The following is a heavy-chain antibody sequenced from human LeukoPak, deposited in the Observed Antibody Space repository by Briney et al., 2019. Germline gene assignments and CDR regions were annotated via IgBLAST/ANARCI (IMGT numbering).Heavy chain of an antibody. V-gene: IGHV1-18*04. CDR1: GYTFTSYG. Sequence: GASVKVSCKASGYTFTSYGISWVRQAPGQGLEWMGWISAYNGNTNYAQKLQGRVTMTTDTSTSTAHMELRSLRSDDTAVYHCARDGDYDISTGLDYWGQGTLVTVSS. CDR2: ISAYNGNT. D-gene: IGHD3-9*01. J-gene: IGHJ4*02. CDR3: ARDGDYDISTGLDY.